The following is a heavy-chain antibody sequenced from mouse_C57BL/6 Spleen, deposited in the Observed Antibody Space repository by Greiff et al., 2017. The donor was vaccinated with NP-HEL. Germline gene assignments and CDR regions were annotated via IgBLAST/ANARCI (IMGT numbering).Heavy chain of an antibody. D-gene: IGHD2-5*01. V-gene: IGHV1-53*01. CDR3: ARKGGTYSNYDY. CDR2: INPSNGGT. J-gene: IGHJ2*01. Sequence: QVQLKQPGTELVKPGASVKLSCKASGYTFTSYWMHWVKQRPGQGLEWIGNINPSNGGTNYNEKFKSKATLTVDKSSSTAYMQLSSLTSEDSAVYYCARKGGTYSNYDYWGQGTTLTVSS. CDR1: GYTFTSYW.